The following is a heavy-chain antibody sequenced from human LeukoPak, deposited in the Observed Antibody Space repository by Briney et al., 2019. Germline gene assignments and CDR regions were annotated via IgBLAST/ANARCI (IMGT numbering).Heavy chain of an antibody. V-gene: IGHV3-30*04. J-gene: IGHJ3*02. CDR3: ARGDYGDVFDAFDI. CDR1: GFTFSSYA. D-gene: IGHD4-17*01. Sequence: AGGSLRLSCAASGFTFSSYAMHWVRQAPGKGLEWVAVISYDGSNKYYADSVKGRFTISRDNSKNTLYLQMNSLRAEDTAVYYCARGDYGDVFDAFDIWGQGTMVTVSS. CDR2: ISYDGSNK.